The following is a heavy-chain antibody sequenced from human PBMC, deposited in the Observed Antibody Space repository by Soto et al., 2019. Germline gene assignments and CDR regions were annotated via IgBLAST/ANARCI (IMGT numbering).Heavy chain of an antibody. CDR3: ARGDYSNPWWMDV. CDR2: ISYDGSNK. V-gene: IGHV3-30-3*01. Sequence: QVQLVESGGGVVQPGRSLRLSCAASGFTFSSYAMHWVRQAPGKGLEWVAVISYDGSNKYYADSVKGRFTISRDNSKNTLYLQMNSLRAEDTAVYYCARGDYSNPWWMDVWGQGTTVTVSS. CDR1: GFTFSSYA. D-gene: IGHD4-4*01. J-gene: IGHJ6*02.